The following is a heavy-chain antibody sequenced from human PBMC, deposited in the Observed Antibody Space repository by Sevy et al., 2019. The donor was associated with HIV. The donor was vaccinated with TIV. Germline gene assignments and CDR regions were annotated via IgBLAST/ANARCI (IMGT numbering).Heavy chain of an antibody. Sequence: SETLSLTCAVHDGSFSGYYWNWIRQLPGKGLEWIGEINESGITYYNPSLKSRVTISVDTSKKQFSLKLNSATAVDSAVYFCARSPPVVVVPGAPSWFDPWGQGTQVTVSS. CDR3: ARSPPVVVVPGAPSWFDP. CDR1: DGSFSGYY. D-gene: IGHD2-2*01. J-gene: IGHJ5*02. V-gene: IGHV4-34*01. CDR2: INESGIT.